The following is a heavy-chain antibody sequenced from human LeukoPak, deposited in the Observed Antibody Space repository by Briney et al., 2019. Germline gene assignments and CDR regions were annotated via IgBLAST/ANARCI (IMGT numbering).Heavy chain of an antibody. CDR2: ISSSSSYI. CDR1: GFTFDDYG. J-gene: IGHJ4*02. CDR3: ARSGIANPFDY. Sequence: PGGSLRLSCAASGFTFDDYGMNWVRQAPGKGLEWVSSISSSSSYIYYADSVKGRFTISRDNAKNSLYLQMNSLRAEDTAVYYCARSGIANPFDYWGQGTLVTVSS. D-gene: IGHD6-13*01. V-gene: IGHV3-21*01.